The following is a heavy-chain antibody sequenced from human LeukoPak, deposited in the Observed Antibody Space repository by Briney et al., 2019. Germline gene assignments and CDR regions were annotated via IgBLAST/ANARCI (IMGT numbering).Heavy chain of an antibody. CDR1: GGTFSSYT. Sequence: GASVKVSCKASGGTFSSYTIAWVRQAPGQGLEWLGGIIPFFGSANYAQKFQGRVTITADESTRTAFLELSSLRSEDTAVYYCATPPTGTTTTGEYYFDSWGQGTLVTVSS. D-gene: IGHD1-1*01. V-gene: IGHV1-69*01. CDR2: IIPFFGSA. J-gene: IGHJ4*02. CDR3: ATPPTGTTTTGEYYFDS.